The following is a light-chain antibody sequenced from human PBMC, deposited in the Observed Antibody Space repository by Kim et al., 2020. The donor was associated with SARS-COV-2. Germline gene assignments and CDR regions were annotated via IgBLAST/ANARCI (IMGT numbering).Light chain of an antibody. J-gene: IGLJ3*02. CDR2: KDS. V-gene: IGLV3-25*03. CDR1: ALPKQY. CDR3: QSADSSGTWV. Sequence: SYELKQPPSVSVSPGQTARITCSGDALPKQYAYWYQQKPGQAPVLVIYKDSERPSGIPERFSGSSSGTTGTLTMSGVQAEDEADYYCQSADSSGTWVFGGGTQLTVL.